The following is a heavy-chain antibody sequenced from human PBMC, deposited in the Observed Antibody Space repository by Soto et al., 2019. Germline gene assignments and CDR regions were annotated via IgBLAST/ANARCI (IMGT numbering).Heavy chain of an antibody. CDR3: ARKVVRGVRETLGYYYGMDV. V-gene: IGHV4-39*01. Sequence: SETLSLTCTVSGGSISSSSYYWGWIRQPPGKGLEWIGSIYYSGSTYYNPSLKSRVTISVDTSKNQFSLKLSSVTAADTAVYYCARKVVRGVRETLGYYYGMDVWGQGTTVTVSS. J-gene: IGHJ6*02. CDR2: IYYSGST. CDR1: GGSISSSSYY. D-gene: IGHD3-10*01.